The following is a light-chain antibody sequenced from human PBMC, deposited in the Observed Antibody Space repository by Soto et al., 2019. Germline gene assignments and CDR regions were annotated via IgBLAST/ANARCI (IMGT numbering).Light chain of an antibody. Sequence: EIVLTQSPATLSLSPGERATLSCRASQSVSSYLAWYQQKPGQAPGLLIYDASNRATGIPARFSGSGSGTDFTLTISSLEPEDFAVYYCQQYGSSGTFGQGTKVDIK. CDR3: QQYGSSGT. J-gene: IGKJ1*01. CDR1: QSVSSY. V-gene: IGKV3-11*01. CDR2: DAS.